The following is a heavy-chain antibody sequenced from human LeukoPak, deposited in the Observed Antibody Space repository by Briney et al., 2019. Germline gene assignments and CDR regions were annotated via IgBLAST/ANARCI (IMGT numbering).Heavy chain of an antibody. CDR3: ARVMGRYCSSTSCYVDY. J-gene: IGHJ4*02. Sequence: GGSLRLSCAASGFTVSSNYMSWVRQAPGKGLERVSVIYSGGSTYYADSVKGRFTISRDNSKNTLYLQMNSLRAEDTAVYYCARVMGRYCSSTSCYVDYWGQGTLVTVSS. V-gene: IGHV3-53*05. CDR2: IYSGGST. CDR1: GFTVSSNY. D-gene: IGHD2-2*01.